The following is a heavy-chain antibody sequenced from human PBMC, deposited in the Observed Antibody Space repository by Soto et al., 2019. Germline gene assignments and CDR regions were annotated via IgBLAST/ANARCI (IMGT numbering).Heavy chain of an antibody. CDR2: ISAYNGNT. J-gene: IGHJ4*02. CDR1: GYTFTSYG. Sequence: ASVKVSCKASGYTFTSYGISWVRQAPGQGLEWMGWISAYNGNTNYAQKLQGRVTMTTDTSTSTAYMELRSLRSDDTAVYYCARGRSTMVRGVIRFDYWGQGTLVTVSS. D-gene: IGHD3-10*01. CDR3: ARGRSTMVRGVIRFDY. V-gene: IGHV1-18*01.